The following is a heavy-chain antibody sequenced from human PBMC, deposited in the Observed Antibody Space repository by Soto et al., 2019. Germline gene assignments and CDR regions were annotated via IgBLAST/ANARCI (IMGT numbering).Heavy chain of an antibody. CDR2: TYYGSKWYN. CDR1: GDSVSSNSAA. D-gene: IGHD2-2*01. CDR3: AREGTRSNQGYYYYGMDV. V-gene: IGHV6-1*01. Sequence: PSQTLSLTCAISGDSVSSNSAAWNWIRQSPSRGLEWLGRTYYGSKWYNDYAVSVKSRITINPDTSKNQFSLQLNSVTPEDTAVYYCAREGTRSNQGYYYYGMDVWGQGTTVSVSS. J-gene: IGHJ6*02.